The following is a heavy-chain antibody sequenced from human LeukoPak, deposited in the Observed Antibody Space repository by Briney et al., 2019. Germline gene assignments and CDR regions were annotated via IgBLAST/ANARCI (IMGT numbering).Heavy chain of an antibody. CDR1: GYTFTGYY. J-gene: IGHJ4*02. D-gene: IGHD4-23*01. Sequence: AASVKVSCTASGYTFTGYYMHWVRQAPGQGLEWMGWINPNSGGTNYAQKFQGRVTMTRDTSISTAYMELSRLRSDDTAVYYCARALYGGGGFDYWGQGTLVTVSS. CDR2: INPNSGGT. CDR3: ARALYGGGGFDY. V-gene: IGHV1-2*02.